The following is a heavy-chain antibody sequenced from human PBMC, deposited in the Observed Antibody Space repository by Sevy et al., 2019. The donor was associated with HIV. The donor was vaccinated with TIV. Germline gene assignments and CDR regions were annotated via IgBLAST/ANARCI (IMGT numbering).Heavy chain of an antibody. D-gene: IGHD1-26*01. CDR3: AGENAWGRGYS. CDR1: GGSITSLY. J-gene: IGHJ4*02. V-gene: IGHV4-59*08. Sequence: SETLSLTCTVSGGSITSLYWNWILQPPGKGVEWIANIYYNGHINYNPSLKSRVTLSLDTSKNQFSLRLSSVTAADTAMYYCAGENAWGRGYSWGQGTLVTVSS. CDR2: IYYNGHI.